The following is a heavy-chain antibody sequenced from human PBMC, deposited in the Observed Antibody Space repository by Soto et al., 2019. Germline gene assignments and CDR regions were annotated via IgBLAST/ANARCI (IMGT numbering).Heavy chain of an antibody. J-gene: IGHJ4*02. V-gene: IGHV3-30*18. D-gene: IGHD2-15*01. CDR1: GFTFSSYG. CDR2: ISYDGSNN. CDR3: AKDGPGGCSGCSCYSADDY. Sequence: QVQLVESGGGVVQPGRSLRLSCAASGFTFSSYGMHWVRQAPGKGLEWVAVISYDGSNNYYADYVKRRFTISRDKSKNTLYRQMNSLRAEDTAVSYCAKDGPGGCSGCSCYSADDYWVEGTLVTVSS.